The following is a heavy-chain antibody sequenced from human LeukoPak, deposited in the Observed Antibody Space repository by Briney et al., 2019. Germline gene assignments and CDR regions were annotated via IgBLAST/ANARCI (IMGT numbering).Heavy chain of an antibody. CDR2: VHSSGST. CDR3: ARYSPYIPVAGVVFDF. D-gene: IGHD2-15*01. Sequence: PSETLSLTCTVSGGSMSGQYWSWIRKPAGQGLEYIGRVHSSGSTNYNPSLKSRVTMSVDMSKNQFSLKLSSVTAADTAVYFCARYSPYIPVAGVVFDFWGPGTLVTVSS. J-gene: IGHJ4*02. CDR1: GGSMSGQY. V-gene: IGHV4-4*07.